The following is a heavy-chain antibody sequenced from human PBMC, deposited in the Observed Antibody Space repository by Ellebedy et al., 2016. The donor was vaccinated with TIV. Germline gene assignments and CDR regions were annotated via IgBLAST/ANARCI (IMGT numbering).Heavy chain of an antibody. J-gene: IGHJ4*02. CDR2: ISYDGSNK. CDR1: GFTFSSYG. D-gene: IGHD3-16*01. CDR3: AKDLRFGGVVDY. Sequence: GESLKISCAASGFTFSSYGMHWVRQAPGKGLEWVAVISYDGSNKYYADSVKGRFTISRDNSKNTLYLQMNSLRAEDTAVYYCAKDLRFGGVVDYWGQGTLVTVSS. V-gene: IGHV3-30*18.